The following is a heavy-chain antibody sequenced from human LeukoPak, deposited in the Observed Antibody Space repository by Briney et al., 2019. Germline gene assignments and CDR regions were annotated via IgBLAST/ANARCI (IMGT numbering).Heavy chain of an antibody. V-gene: IGHV4-4*02. CDR1: GGSISSSNW. CDR2: IYHSGST. CDR3: ARGIAARPGWFDP. D-gene: IGHD6-6*01. Sequence: SETLSLTCAVSGGSISSSNWWSWVRQPPGKGLEWIGEIYHSGSTNYNPSLKSRVTISVDKSKNQFSLKLSSVTAADTAVYYCARGIAARPGWFDPWGQGTLVTVSS. J-gene: IGHJ5*02.